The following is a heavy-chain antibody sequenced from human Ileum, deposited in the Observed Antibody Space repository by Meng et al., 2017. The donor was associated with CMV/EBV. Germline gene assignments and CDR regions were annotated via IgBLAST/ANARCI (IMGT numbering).Heavy chain of an antibody. CDR1: GFTLSNYW. Sequence: GESLKISCAASGFTLSNYWMSWVRQAPGKGLEWVANIKQDGSEKYYVDSVKGRFTISRDNAKNSLYLQINSLRAEDTAVYYCARDQGGYDDYWGQGTLVTVSS. J-gene: IGHJ4*02. CDR3: ARDQGGYDDY. V-gene: IGHV3-7*01. D-gene: IGHD5-12*01. CDR2: IKQDGSEK.